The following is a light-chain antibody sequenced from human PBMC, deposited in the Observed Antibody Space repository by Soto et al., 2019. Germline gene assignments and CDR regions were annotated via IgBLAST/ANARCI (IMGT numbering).Light chain of an antibody. J-gene: IGKJ2*02. CDR1: QSISGY. V-gene: IGKV1-39*01. CDR2: TAF. CDR3: LQTYSTPGT. Sequence: DIQMTQSPSSLSASVGDRVTITCRASQSISGYLNWYQQKPGRAPNLLIYTAFSLQSGVPSRFSGSASGTDFTLTISSLQPEDFATYYCLQTYSTPGTXGQGTKLEIK.